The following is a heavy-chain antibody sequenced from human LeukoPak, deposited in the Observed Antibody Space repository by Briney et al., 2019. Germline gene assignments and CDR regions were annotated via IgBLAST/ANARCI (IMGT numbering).Heavy chain of an antibody. V-gene: IGHV4-59*11. D-gene: IGHD5-18*01. Sequence: SETLSLTCTVSGGSISSHYWSWIRQPPGKGLEWIGYIYYSGSTNYNPSLTSRVTISVDTSKNQFSLKLSSVTAADTAVYYCATGGYSYGRFDYWGQGTLVTVSS. CDR1: GGSISSHY. CDR2: IYYSGST. J-gene: IGHJ4*02. CDR3: ATGGYSYGRFDY.